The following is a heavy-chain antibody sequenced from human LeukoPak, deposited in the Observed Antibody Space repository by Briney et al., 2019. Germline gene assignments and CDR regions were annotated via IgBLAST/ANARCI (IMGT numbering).Heavy chain of an antibody. CDR2: ISYDGSNK. D-gene: IGHD3-22*01. V-gene: IGHV3-30*18. CDR1: GFTFSSYG. CDR3: AKPRGTYYYDSSGYFDY. Sequence: SGGSLRLSCAASGFTFSSYGMHWVRQAPGKGLEWVAVISYDGSNKYYADSVKGRFTISGDNSKNTLYLQMNSLRAEDTAVYYCAKPRGTYYYDSSGYFDYWGQGTLVTVSS. J-gene: IGHJ4*02.